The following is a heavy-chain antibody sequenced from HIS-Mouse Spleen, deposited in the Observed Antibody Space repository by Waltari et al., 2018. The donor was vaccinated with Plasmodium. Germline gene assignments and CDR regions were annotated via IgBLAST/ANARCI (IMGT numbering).Heavy chain of an antibody. CDR2: INHSGST. J-gene: IGHJ2*01. CDR3: ARGRVLGTSSGYFDL. Sequence: QVQLQQWGAGLLKPSETLSLTCAVYGGSFSGYYWSWIRQPPGKGLEGIGEINHSGSTNYNPSLNSRVTISVDTSKNQFSLKLSSVTAADTAVYYCARGRVLGTSSGYFDLWGRGTLVTVSS. CDR1: GGSFSGYY. V-gene: IGHV4-34*01. D-gene: IGHD3-10*01.